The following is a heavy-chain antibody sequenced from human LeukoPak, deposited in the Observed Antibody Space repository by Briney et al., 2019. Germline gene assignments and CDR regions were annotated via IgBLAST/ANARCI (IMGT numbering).Heavy chain of an antibody. J-gene: IGHJ6*03. CDR2: ISAYNGNT. D-gene: IGHD3-22*01. CDR1: GYTFTSYG. Sequence: ASVKVSCKASGYTFTSYGISWVRQAPGQGLEWMGWISAYNGNTNYAQKLQGRVTMTTDTSTSTAYMELRSLRSDDTAVYYCARDGGLYYYDSNDYPVYYYYMDVWGKGTTVTISS. CDR3: ARDGGLYYYDSNDYPVYYYYMDV. V-gene: IGHV1-18*01.